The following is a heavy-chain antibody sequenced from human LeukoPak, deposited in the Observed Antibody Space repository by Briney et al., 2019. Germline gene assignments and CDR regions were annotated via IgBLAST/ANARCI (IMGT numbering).Heavy chain of an antibody. V-gene: IGHV4-34*01. CDR1: GGSFSGYY. CDR2: INHSGST. J-gene: IGHJ3*02. CDR3: ARDPHYYDSSGYEADAFDI. Sequence: PSETLSLTCAVYGGSFSGYYWSWIRQPPGKGLEWIGEINHSGSTNYNPSLKSRVTISVDTSKNQFSLKLSSVTAADTAVYYCARDPHYYDSSGYEADAFDIWGQGTMVTVSS. D-gene: IGHD3-22*01.